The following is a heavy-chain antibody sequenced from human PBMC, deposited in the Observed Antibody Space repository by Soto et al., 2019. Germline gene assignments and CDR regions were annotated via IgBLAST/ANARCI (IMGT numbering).Heavy chain of an antibody. Sequence: GGSLRLSCAASGFTFSSYAMSWVRQAPGKGLEWVSAITSSGATTYYADSLRGRFTISRDNSKSTLYLEMNSLRAEDTAVYYCAKDRHXGSGRGFRYYYYYGMDVWGQGTTVTVSS. J-gene: IGHJ6*02. CDR2: ITSSGATT. CDR1: GFTFSSYA. V-gene: IGHV3-23*01. D-gene: IGHD1-26*01. CDR3: AKDRHXGSGRGFRYYYYYGMDV.